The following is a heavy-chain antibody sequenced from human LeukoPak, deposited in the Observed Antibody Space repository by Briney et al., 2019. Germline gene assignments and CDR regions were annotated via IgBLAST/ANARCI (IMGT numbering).Heavy chain of an antibody. V-gene: IGHV3-23*01. Sequence: GGSLRLSCAASGFTLSSYAMSWVRQAPGKGLEWVSAICNSGGCAFYADSVKGRFTISRDNSKNTLYLQVNGLRAEDTAVYYCARIDRGSSFTDYWGQGTLVTVSS. CDR2: ICNSGGCA. CDR1: GFTLSSYA. J-gene: IGHJ4*02. CDR3: ARIDRGSSFTDY. D-gene: IGHD1-26*01.